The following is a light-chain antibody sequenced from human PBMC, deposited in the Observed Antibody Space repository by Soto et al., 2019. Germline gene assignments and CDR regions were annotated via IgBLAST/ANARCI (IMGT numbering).Light chain of an antibody. Sequence: EIVLTQSPATLSLSPGERATLSCRASQSVSSYLAWYQQKPGQAPRLLIYDASNRATGIPARFSGSGSGTDVNLTISSLEPEDFAVYYCQQRSNFGGGTKVEIK. CDR1: QSVSSY. V-gene: IGKV3-11*01. CDR2: DAS. J-gene: IGKJ4*01. CDR3: QQRSN.